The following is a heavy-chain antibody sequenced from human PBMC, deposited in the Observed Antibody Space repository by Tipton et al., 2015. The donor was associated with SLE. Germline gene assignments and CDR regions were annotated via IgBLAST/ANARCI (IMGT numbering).Heavy chain of an antibody. CDR3: ARHAGDYAYFDS. D-gene: IGHD4-17*01. J-gene: IGHJ4*02. CDR2: IYDSGST. V-gene: IGHV4-59*08. CDR1: GDSISGHY. Sequence: TLSLTCTVSGDSISGHYRSWIRQPPGKGLEWIGYIYDSGSTGYNPSLKGRVTISEDTSKQQFSLKLTSLTAADTAVYYCARHAGDYAYFDSWGQGILVTVFS.